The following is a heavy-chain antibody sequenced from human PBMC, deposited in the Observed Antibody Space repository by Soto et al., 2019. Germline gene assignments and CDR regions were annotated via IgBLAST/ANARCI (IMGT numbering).Heavy chain of an antibody. V-gene: IGHV1-69*13. CDR3: AIVVVSSIAARHGYYYYGMGV. D-gene: IGHD6-6*01. Sequence: ASVKVSCKASGGTFSSYAISWVRQSPGQRLEWMGGIIPTLGTANYAQMFHGRVTLTAHESTSTAYMELSSLRSEYTAEYYCAIVVVSSIAARHGYYYYGMGVWGQGARVTVSS. CDR1: GGTFSSYA. J-gene: IGHJ6*02. CDR2: IIPTLGTA.